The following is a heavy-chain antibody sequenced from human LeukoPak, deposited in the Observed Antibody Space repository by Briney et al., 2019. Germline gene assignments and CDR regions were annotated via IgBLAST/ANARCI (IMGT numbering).Heavy chain of an antibody. CDR2: VNHSGYT. CDR1: GTSFNSYY. V-gene: IGHV4-34*01. J-gene: IGHJ4*02. Sequence: PSETLSLTCGVSGTSFNSYYWSWIRQTPGKGLEWIGEVNHSGYTNMNPSLKSRVTISVDTSKNQFSLMLTSVTAADTAVYFCARMTTGHDYWGQGTLVTVSS. D-gene: IGHD4-17*01. CDR3: ARMTTGHDY.